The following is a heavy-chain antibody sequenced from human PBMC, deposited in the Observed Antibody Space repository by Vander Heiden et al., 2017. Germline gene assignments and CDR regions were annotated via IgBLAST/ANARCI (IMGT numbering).Heavy chain of an antibody. Sequence: QITLKESGPTLVKPTQPLTLTCTFSGFSLSTSGVGVGWIRQPPGKALEWLALIYWDDDKRYSPSLKSRLSITKDTSKNQVVLTVTNMDPVDTATYYCAHAYSSSPGGWFDPWGQGTLVTVSS. J-gene: IGHJ5*02. D-gene: IGHD6-19*01. V-gene: IGHV2-5*02. CDR2: IYWDDDK. CDR3: AHAYSSSPGGWFDP. CDR1: GFSLSTSGVG.